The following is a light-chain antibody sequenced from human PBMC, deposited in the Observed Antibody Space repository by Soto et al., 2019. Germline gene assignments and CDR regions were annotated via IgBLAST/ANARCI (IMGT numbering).Light chain of an antibody. J-gene: IGKJ1*01. CDR3: QKYDSAPWT. CDR2: SAS. V-gene: IGKV1-27*01. Sequence: IQMTQSPSSLSASVGDRDTITCRASQGIRTYLAWYQQKPGKVPKLLIFSASTLQSGVPPRFSGSGSGTDFTLTISSLQPEDVASYYCQKYDSAPWTFGQGTKVEIK. CDR1: QGIRTY.